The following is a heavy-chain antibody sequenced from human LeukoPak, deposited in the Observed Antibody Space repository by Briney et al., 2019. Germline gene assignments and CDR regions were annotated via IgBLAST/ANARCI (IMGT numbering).Heavy chain of an antibody. CDR3: ARSAFPADY. CDR1: GFTFSSYW. V-gene: IGHV3-7*01. CDR2: IKHDAREK. J-gene: IGHJ4*02. Sequence: GGSLRLSCTASGFTFSSYWMTWVRQAPGKGLEWVANIKHDAREKYYVDSVKGRFTISRDNAKSSLYLQMNSLRAEDTALYYCARSAFPADYWGQGTLVTVSS. D-gene: IGHD2/OR15-2a*01.